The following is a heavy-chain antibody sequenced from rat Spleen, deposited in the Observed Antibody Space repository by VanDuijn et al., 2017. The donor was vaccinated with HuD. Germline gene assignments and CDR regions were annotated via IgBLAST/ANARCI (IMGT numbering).Heavy chain of an antibody. CDR3: ARAPGNGYVMDA. J-gene: IGHJ4*01. CDR1: GFSLTSYN. D-gene: IGHD5-1*01. V-gene: IGHV2-30*01. Sequence: QVQLKESGPGLVQPSQTLSLTCTVAGFSLTSYNVHWVRQPPGKDLEWMGVIWTGGSTTYNSLLASRLSITRDTSKNQVFLTMNSLQTDDTATYHCARAPGNGYVMDAWGQGASVTVSS. CDR2: IWTGGST.